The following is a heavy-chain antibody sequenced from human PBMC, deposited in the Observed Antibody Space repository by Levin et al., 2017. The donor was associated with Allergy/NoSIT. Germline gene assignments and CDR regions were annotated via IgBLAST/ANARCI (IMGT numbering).Heavy chain of an antibody. J-gene: IGHJ4*02. CDR3: ATELVY. Sequence: SQTLSLTCAVYGGPFRAYYWSWIRQPPGKGLEWIGHINHSGGTNYNPSLKSRVTISVDTSKRQFSLNLTSVTAADTAVYYCATELVYWGQGTLVTVSS. CDR2: INHSGGT. CDR1: GGPFRAYY. D-gene: IGHD1-1*01. V-gene: IGHV4-34*01.